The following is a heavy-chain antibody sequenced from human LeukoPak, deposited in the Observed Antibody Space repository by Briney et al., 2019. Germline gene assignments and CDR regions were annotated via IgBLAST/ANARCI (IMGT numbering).Heavy chain of an antibody. CDR2: ISRNGGSA. V-gene: IGHV3-20*04. D-gene: IGHD3-22*01. Sequence: GGSLRLSCAASGFTFDEYGMTWVRQAPGKGLEWVSGISRNGGSAGYADSVKGRFTITRDNAKNSLYLQMNSLRAEDTALYYCARSITMMNLWGQGTLVTVSS. CDR1: GFTFDEYG. CDR3: ARSITMMNL. J-gene: IGHJ4*02.